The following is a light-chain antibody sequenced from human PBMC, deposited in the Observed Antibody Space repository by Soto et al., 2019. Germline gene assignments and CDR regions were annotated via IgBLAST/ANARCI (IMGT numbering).Light chain of an antibody. CDR3: AAWDDSLNGPYV. Sequence: QSVLTQPPSASGTPGQRVTISCSGSSSNIGINTVNWYQQVPGTAPKLLIYSNNQRSSGVPDRFSGSKSGTSGSLAISGLQSEDEADYYCAAWDDSLNGPYVFXTGTKVTVL. CDR1: SSNIGINT. J-gene: IGLJ1*01. CDR2: SNN. V-gene: IGLV1-44*01.